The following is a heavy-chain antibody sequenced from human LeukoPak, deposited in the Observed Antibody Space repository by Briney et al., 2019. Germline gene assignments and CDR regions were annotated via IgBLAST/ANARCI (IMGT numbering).Heavy chain of an antibody. CDR1: GGPISSYY. V-gene: IGHV4-59*01. D-gene: IGHD5-18*01. CDR2: IYYSGST. J-gene: IGHJ6*03. CDR3: ARTTEGGYSYGYFYYYYMDV. Sequence: PSETLSLTCTVSGGPISSYYWSWIRQPPGKGLEWIGYIYYSGSTNYKSSLKSRVTISVDTSKNQFSLKLSSVTAADTAVYYCARTTEGGYSYGYFYYYYMDVWGKGTTVTISS.